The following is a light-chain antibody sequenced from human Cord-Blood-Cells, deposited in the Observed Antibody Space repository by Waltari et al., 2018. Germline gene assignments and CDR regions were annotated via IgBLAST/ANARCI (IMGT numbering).Light chain of an antibody. CDR2: FGS. CDR1: QSLLHSKGYNY. J-gene: IGKJ2*01. Sequence: DLVMTQSPLSLPVTPGEPASIPCTPSQSLLHSKGYNYWDWYLQKPGQSPQLLFYFGSNRAAGGPDRFSGSGSGTDFTLKISRVEAEDVGVYYCMQALQTHTFGQGTKLEIK. V-gene: IGKV2-28*01. CDR3: MQALQTHT.